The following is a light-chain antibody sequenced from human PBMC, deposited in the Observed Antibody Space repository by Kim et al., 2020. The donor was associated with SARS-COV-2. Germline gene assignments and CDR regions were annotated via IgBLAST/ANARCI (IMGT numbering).Light chain of an antibody. Sequence: VSPGEGATLSCRASRRISRNLAWYQQKPGQAPRLLIHGASTRATDIPARFSGSGSGTEFTLTISSLRSEDFAVYYCQQYDNWPRTFGQGTRVDIK. CDR1: RRISRN. J-gene: IGKJ1*01. V-gene: IGKV3-15*01. CDR2: GAS. CDR3: QQYDNWPRT.